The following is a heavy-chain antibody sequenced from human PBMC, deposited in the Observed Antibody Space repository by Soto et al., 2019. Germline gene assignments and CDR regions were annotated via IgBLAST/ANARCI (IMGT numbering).Heavy chain of an antibody. J-gene: IGHJ4*02. CDR1: GGTFSRYA. D-gene: IGHD3-22*01. CDR3: ARQFDYESSGYYYPY. V-gene: IGHV1-69*13. Sequence: ASVKVSCKASGGTFSRYAISWVRLAPGQGLEWMGGIIPMFGTANYAQKFQGRVTITAVESTSTAYMELSSLRSEDTAVYYCARQFDYESSGYYYPYWGQGTLVTVSS. CDR2: IIPMFGTA.